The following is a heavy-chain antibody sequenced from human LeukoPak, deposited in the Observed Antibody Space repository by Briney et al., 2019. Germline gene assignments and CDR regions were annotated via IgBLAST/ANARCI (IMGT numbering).Heavy chain of an antibody. CDR2: INTRSGTYT. CDR3: ASSGAISMIRNNWFDP. Sequence: GSLRLSCAASGLTFSSYSFHWVRQAPGKGLEWVSSINTRSGTYTYYADSVKGRFIISRDNAKNSLYLQMNSLRSDDTAVYYCASSGAISMIRNNWFDPWGQGTLVTVSS. J-gene: IGHJ5*02. V-gene: IGHV3-21*01. D-gene: IGHD3-22*01. CDR1: GLTFSSYS.